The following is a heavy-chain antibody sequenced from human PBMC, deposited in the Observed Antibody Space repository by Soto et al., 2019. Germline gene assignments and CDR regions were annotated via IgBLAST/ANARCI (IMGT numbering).Heavy chain of an antibody. D-gene: IGHD3-9*01. CDR1: GGSISSYY. J-gene: IGHJ4*02. CDR3: ARHPSGADWDAYFDY. Sequence: PSETLSLTCTVSGGSISSYYWSWIRQPPGKGLEWIGYIYYSGSTNYNPSLKSRVTISVDTSKNQFSLKLSSVTAADTAVYYCARHPSGADWDAYFDYWGQGPLVTV. CDR2: IYYSGST. V-gene: IGHV4-59*01.